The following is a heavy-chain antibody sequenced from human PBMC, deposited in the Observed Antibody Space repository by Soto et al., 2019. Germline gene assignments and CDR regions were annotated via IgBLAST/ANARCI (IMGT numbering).Heavy chain of an antibody. CDR1: GFDASVNY. CDR2: INSGGST. J-gene: IGHJ6*02. V-gene: IGHV3-66*01. Sequence: EVQLVESAGTLVQPGGSLRLSCAASGFDASVNYMTWVRQAPGKGLEWVSAINSGGSTFYADSVKGRFTISRDNSKNTLYLQMNSLRVEDTAMYYCVIANYYYGRDVWGQGTAVTVSS. CDR3: VIANYYYGRDV.